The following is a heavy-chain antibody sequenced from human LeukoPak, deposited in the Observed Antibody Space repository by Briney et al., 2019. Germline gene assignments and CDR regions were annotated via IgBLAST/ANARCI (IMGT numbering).Heavy chain of an antibody. D-gene: IGHD3-10*01. V-gene: IGHV3-21*03. CDR2: ITSSSNYI. Sequence: GGSLRLSCAASGFTFSSYNMNWVRQAPGKGLEWVSSITSSSNYIYYADSVKGRFTISRDNAKNSLYLQMNSLRAEDTAVYYCARDCWDYGSGSYCGIDYWGQGTLVTVSS. CDR1: GFTFSSYN. J-gene: IGHJ4*02. CDR3: ARDCWDYGSGSYCGIDY.